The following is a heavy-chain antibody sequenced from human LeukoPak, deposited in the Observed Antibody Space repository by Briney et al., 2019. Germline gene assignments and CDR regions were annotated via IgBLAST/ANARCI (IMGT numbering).Heavy chain of an antibody. CDR2: ISSSGSTI. J-gene: IGHJ6*02. V-gene: IGHV3-11*01. CDR1: GFTFSDYY. CDR3: ARDLAVAGTTTNYYYGMAV. D-gene: IGHD6-19*01. Sequence: GGSLRLSCAASGFTFSDYYMSWIRQAPGKGLECVSYISSSGSTIYYADSVKGRFTISRDNAKNSLYLQMNSLRAEDTAVYYCARDLAVAGTTTNYYYGMAVWGQGTTVTVSS.